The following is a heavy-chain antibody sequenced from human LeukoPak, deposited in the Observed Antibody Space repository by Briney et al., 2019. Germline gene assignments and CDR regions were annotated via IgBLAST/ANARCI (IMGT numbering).Heavy chain of an antibody. J-gene: IGHJ4*02. D-gene: IGHD5-18*01. CDR1: GGSISSGGYY. CDR2: IYYSGST. CDR3: ARGRGYSYGYALDY. V-gene: IGHV4-31*03. Sequence: PSETLFLTCTVSGGSISSGGYYWSWIRQHPGKGLEWIGYIYYSGSTYYNPSLKSRVTISVDTSKNQFSLKLSSVTAADMAVYYCARGRGYSYGYALDYWGQGTLVTVSS.